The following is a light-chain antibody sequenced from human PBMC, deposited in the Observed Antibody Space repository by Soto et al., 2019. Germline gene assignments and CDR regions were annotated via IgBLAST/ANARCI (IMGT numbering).Light chain of an antibody. V-gene: IGLV1-44*01. CDR1: SSSIGSYA. CDR2: RNN. J-gene: IGLJ1*01. CDR3: ATWDDSLNAYV. Sequence: VLTQPPSASGTPGQTVTISCSGSSSSIGSYAVNWYQQFPGTAPKVLIYRNNQRPSGVPDRFSGSKSGTSAFLVISGLQSEDEADYSCATWDDSLNAYVFGTGTKVTVL.